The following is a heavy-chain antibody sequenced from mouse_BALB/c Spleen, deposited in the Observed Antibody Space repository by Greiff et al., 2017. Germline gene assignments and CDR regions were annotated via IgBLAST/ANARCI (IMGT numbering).Heavy chain of an antibody. CDR3: ARSYDYYFDY. CDR2: ISSGGST. CDR1: GFTFSSYA. Sequence: DVKLVESGGGLVKPGGSLKLSCAASGFTFSSYAMYWVRQTPEKRLEWVASISSGGSTYYPDSVKGRFTISRDNARNILYLQMSSLRSEDTAMYYCARSYDYYFDYWGQGTTLTVSS. J-gene: IGHJ2*01. D-gene: IGHD2-4*01. V-gene: IGHV5-6-5*01.